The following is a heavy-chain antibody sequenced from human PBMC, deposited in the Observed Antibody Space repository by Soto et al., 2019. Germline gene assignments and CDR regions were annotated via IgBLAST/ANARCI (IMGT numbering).Heavy chain of an antibody. J-gene: IGHJ4*02. CDR3: AKARGYSGYDYFDY. CDR1: GFTFSSYA. D-gene: IGHD5-12*01. Sequence: EVQLLESGGGLVQPGGSLRLSCAVSGFTFSSYAMSWVRQAPGKGLEWVSGISGSGGSSYYADSVRGRFTISRDNSKNTLYLQMNSLRAEDTAVYHCAKARGYSGYDYFDYWGQGTLVTVSS. V-gene: IGHV3-23*01. CDR2: ISGSGGSS.